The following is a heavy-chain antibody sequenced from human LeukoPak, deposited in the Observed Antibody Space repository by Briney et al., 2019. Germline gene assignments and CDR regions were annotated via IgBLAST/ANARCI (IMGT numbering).Heavy chain of an antibody. D-gene: IGHD3-22*01. CDR3: ARAPYYYDSTGYGGAFDF. CDR1: GYNFTSYW. J-gene: IGHJ4*02. Sequence: GESLKISCKVSGYNFTSYWIGWVRQMPGKGLEWMGIIYPGDSHTRYSPSFQGHVTISADKSISTAYLHWSSLKASDTAMYYCARAPYYYDSTGYGGAFDFWGQGTLVSVSS. V-gene: IGHV5-51*01. CDR2: IYPGDSHT.